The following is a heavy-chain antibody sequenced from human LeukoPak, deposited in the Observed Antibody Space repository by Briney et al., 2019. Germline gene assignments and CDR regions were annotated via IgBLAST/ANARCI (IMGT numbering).Heavy chain of an antibody. D-gene: IGHD1-26*01. Sequence: GGSLRLSCAASRFTFSNYGVNWVRQAPGKGLEWVSYINSRSSTIYYADSVRGRFTISRDNAKNSLYLQMNSLKAEDTAIYYCGRAIVGANDFDYWGQGTLVTVSS. CDR2: INSRSSTI. CDR1: RFTFSNYG. CDR3: GRAIVGANDFDY. V-gene: IGHV3-48*01. J-gene: IGHJ4*02.